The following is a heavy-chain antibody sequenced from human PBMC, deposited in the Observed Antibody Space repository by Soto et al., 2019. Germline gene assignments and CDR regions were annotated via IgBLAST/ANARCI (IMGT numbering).Heavy chain of an antibody. Sequence: QLQLQESGPGLVKPSETLSLTCSVSGGSISRSSFYWGWIRQPPGKGLEWFGSIFSSGRTYYNPSRKSRVTISVDTSKNELSLKLISVTAAETAVYFCARHQPPGGYDGADYFDDWGRGTLVTISS. J-gene: IGHJ4*02. V-gene: IGHV4-39*01. D-gene: IGHD5-12*01. CDR3: ARHQPPGGYDGADYFDD. CDR1: GGSISRSSFY. CDR2: IFSSGRT.